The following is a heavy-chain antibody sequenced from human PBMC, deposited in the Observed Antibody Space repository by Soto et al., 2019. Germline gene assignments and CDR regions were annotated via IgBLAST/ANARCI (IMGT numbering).Heavy chain of an antibody. CDR1: GGTFSSYA. D-gene: IGHD3-22*01. Sequence: SVKVSCKASGGTFSSYAISWVRQAPGQGLEWMGGIIPIFGTANYAQKFQGRVTITADESTSTAYMELSSLRSEDTAVYYCARGGFRDYYDSSGYSFDYWGQGTLVTVSS. CDR3: ARGGFRDYYDSSGYSFDY. V-gene: IGHV1-69*13. J-gene: IGHJ4*02. CDR2: IIPIFGTA.